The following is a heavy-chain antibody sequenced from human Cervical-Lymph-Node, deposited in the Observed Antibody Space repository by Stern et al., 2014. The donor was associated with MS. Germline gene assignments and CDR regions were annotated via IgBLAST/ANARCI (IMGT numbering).Heavy chain of an antibody. CDR1: GFSLSTSGMR. D-gene: IGHD3-3*01. CDR2: LDWGDDK. Sequence: QVTLKESGPALVKPTQTLTLTCTFSGFSLSTSGMRVSWIRQPPGKALEWLARLDWGDDKFYSHFLKTRLAISKDTSKNQVVLTMTNMDPVDTATYYCARSPPYYEFWNDYYCFDYWGQGTLVAVSS. V-gene: IGHV2-70*04. J-gene: IGHJ4*02. CDR3: ARSPPYYEFWNDYYCFDY.